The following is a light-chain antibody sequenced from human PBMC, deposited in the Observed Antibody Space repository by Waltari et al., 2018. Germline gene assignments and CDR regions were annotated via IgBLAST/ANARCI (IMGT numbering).Light chain of an antibody. CDR3: SSYTSSSTPV. J-gene: IGLJ2*01. V-gene: IGLV2-14*01. CDR2: EVS. CDR1: SRDVCGYPY. Sequence: QSALTQPASVSGSPGQSITISCTGTSRDVCGYPYVSWYQQHPGKAPKLMIYEVSNRPSGVSNRFSGSKSGNTAALTISGLQAEDEADYYCSSYTSSSTPVFGGGTKLTVL.